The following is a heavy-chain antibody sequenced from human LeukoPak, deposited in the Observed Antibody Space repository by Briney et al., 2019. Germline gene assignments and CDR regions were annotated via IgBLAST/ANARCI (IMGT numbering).Heavy chain of an antibody. J-gene: IGHJ4*02. CDR2: ISGSGGST. CDR1: GFTFSSYA. CDR3: ARGLFRFCSSGSCLSPFDY. D-gene: IGHD2-15*01. V-gene: IGHV3-23*01. Sequence: AGGSLRLSCAASGFTFSSYAMSWVRQAPGKGLEWVSAISGSGGSTYYADSVKGRFTISRDNSKKTLYLQMNSLRAEDTAVYYCARGLFRFCSSGSCLSPFDYWGQGTLVTVSS.